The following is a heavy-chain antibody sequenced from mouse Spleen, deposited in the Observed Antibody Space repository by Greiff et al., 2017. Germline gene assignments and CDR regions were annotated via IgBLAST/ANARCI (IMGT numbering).Heavy chain of an antibody. CDR2: ISSGGGNT. V-gene: IGHV5-9*04. D-gene: IGHD2-4*01. CDR1: GFTFSSYT. J-gene: IGHJ4*01. CDR3: ARHWGLYYYAMDY. Sequence: DVQLQESGGGLVKPGGSLKLSCAASGFTFSSYTMSWVRQTPAKRLEWVATISSGGGNTYYPDSVKGRFTISRDNARNTLYLQMSSLRSEDTAMYYCARHWGLYYYAMDYWGQGTSVTVSS.